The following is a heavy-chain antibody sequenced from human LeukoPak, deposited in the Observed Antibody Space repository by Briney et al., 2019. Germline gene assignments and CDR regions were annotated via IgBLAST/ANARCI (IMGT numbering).Heavy chain of an antibody. CDR3: ARGGYYGSGNDFRFDP. CDR2: IYYSGST. J-gene: IGHJ5*02. D-gene: IGHD3-10*01. Sequence: PSETLSLTCTVSGGSISSYYWSWIRQPPGKGLEWIGYIYYSGSTNYNPSLKSRVTISVDTSKSQFSLKLSSVTAADTAIYYCARGGYYGSGNDFRFDPWGQGTLVTVSS. V-gene: IGHV4-59*01. CDR1: GGSISSYY.